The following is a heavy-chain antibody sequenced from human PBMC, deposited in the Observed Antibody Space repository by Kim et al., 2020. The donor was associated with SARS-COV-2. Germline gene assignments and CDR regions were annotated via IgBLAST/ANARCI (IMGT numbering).Heavy chain of an antibody. J-gene: IGHJ4*02. Sequence: GGSLRLSCAASGFIFNSYGMHWVRQAPGKGLEWVSVISYDGSNNYYADSVNGRFTISRNTSKNTLYLQRNSLRIEDTAVYYCAKSFSGSYFGYDYWGQGTLVTVSS. V-gene: IGHV3-30*18. CDR2: ISYDGSNN. D-gene: IGHD1-26*01. CDR3: AKSFSGSYFGYDY. CDR1: GFIFNSYG.